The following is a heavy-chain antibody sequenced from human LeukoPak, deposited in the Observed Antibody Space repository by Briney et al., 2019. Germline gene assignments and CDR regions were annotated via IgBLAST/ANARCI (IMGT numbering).Heavy chain of an antibody. D-gene: IGHD4-11*01. V-gene: IGHV3-23*01. CDR2: ISGSGTST. Sequence: GGSLRLSCVASGFTFSNYVMNWVRQAPGKGLECVSSISGSGTSTYYADSVKDRFTSSRDNSKNTLYLQMNSLRAEDTAIYYCANEYSKGDVWGQGTTVTVSS. CDR3: ANEYSKGDV. CDR1: GFTFSNYV. J-gene: IGHJ3*01.